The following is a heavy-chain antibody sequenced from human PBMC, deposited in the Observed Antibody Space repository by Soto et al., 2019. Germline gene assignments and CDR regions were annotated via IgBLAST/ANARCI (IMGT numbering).Heavy chain of an antibody. V-gene: IGHV3-21*01. CDR1: GFTFSSYS. CDR2: ISSSSSYI. J-gene: IGHJ4*02. Sequence: GGSLRLSCAASGFTFSSYSMNWVRQAPGKGLEWVSSISSSSSYIYYADSVKGRFTISRDNAKNSLYLQMNSLRAEDTAVYYCARDTGYDSSGYHPTDYWGQGTLVTVSS. CDR3: ARDTGYDSSGYHPTDY. D-gene: IGHD3-22*01.